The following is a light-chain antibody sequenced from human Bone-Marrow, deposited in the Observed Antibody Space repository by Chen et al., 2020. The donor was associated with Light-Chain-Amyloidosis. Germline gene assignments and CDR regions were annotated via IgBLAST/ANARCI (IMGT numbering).Light chain of an antibody. CDR3: SSYTITNTLV. CDR2: EVT. Sequence: QSALTQPASVSGSPGQSITISCTGTSSDVGGDNHVSWYQQHPDKAPKLMIYEVTNRSSWFPARFAGSKSDNTASLTISGLQTEDEADYFCSSYTITNTLVFGSGTRVTVL. J-gene: IGLJ1*01. V-gene: IGLV2-14*01. CDR1: SSDVGGDNH.